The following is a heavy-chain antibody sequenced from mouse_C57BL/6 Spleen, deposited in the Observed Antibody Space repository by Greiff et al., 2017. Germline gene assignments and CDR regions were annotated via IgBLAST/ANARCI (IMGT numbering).Heavy chain of an antibody. CDR1: GFTFSSYT. Sequence: EVKLVESGGGLVKPGGSLKLSCAASGFTFSSYTMSWVRQTPEKGLEWVATISGGGGNTYYPDSVKGRFTLSRDNAKNTLYLQMSSLRSEDTALYYCARLPNLTYWSQGTTLTVSS. CDR2: ISGGGGNT. V-gene: IGHV5-9*01. J-gene: IGHJ2*01. D-gene: IGHD6-1*01. CDR3: ARLPNLTY.